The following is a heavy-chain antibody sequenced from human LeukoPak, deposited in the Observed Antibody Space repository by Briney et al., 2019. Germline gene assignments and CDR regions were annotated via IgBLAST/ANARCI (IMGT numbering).Heavy chain of an antibody. Sequence: GGSLRLSCAASEFTFNTYGMHWVRQAPGKGLEWVALISYDGSKKYYADSVKGRFTISRDNSETTLYLQMNSLRAEDTAVYYCARGVISAEYFQHWGQGTLVTVSS. D-gene: IGHD3-16*02. V-gene: IGHV3-30*03. CDR2: ISYDGSKK. CDR1: EFTFNTYG. CDR3: ARGVISAEYFQH. J-gene: IGHJ1*01.